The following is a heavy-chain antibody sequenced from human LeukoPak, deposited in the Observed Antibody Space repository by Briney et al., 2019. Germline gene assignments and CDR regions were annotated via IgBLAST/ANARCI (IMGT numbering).Heavy chain of an antibody. CDR2: INPNSGGT. CDR3: AFLPYDYVWGSYRYPRPYYFDY. J-gene: IGHJ4*02. CDR1: GYTFTGYY. V-gene: IGHV1-2*02. D-gene: IGHD3-16*02. Sequence: ASVKVSCKASGYTFTGYYMHWARQAPGQGLEWMGWINPNSGGTNYAQKFQGRVTMTRDTSISTAYMELSRLRSDDTAVYYCAFLPYDYVWGSYRYPRPYYFDYWGQETLATVSS.